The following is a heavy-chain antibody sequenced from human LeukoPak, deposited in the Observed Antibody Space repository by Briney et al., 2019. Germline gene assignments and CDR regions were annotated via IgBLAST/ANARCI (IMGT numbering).Heavy chain of an antibody. V-gene: IGHV3-74*01. CDR1: GFTFSSYW. J-gene: IGHJ4*02. Sequence: GGSLRLSCAASGFTFSSYWMHWVRQAPGRGLVWVSRINSDGSSTSYADSVKGRFTISRDNAKNTLYLQMNSLRAEDTAVYYCAREPSNWGSDYWGQGTLVTVSS. CDR2: INSDGSST. D-gene: IGHD7-27*01. CDR3: AREPSNWGSDY.